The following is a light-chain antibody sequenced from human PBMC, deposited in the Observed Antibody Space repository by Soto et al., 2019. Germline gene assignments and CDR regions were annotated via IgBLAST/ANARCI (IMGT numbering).Light chain of an antibody. CDR3: HQGRNWPLT. V-gene: IGKV3-15*01. Sequence: EIVMTQSPATLYLSPGERAALSCRASQSINSELAWYQQKPGQPPRLLIYGASTRATGGPARFTGSESGSEFAPTISRLQSEDLAVYFCHQGRNWPLTFGQWTRLEI. CDR2: GAS. CDR1: QSINSE. J-gene: IGKJ2*01.